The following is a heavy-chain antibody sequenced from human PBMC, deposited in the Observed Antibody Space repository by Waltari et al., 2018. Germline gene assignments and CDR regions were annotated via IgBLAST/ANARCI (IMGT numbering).Heavy chain of an antibody. D-gene: IGHD5-12*01. Sequence: EVQLLESGGGLVQPGGSLRISCAASGFPFSNYAMGWVRQAPGKGLEWISSISSSGGSIYDADSVHGRFTFSRDNSRSTLSLQMNSLTVDDTAVYFCVKHTTQRALSGLLPFDSWGQGTLVTVSS. CDR1: GFPFSNYA. CDR3: VKHTTQRALSGLLPFDS. V-gene: IGHV3-23*01. CDR2: ISSSGGSI. J-gene: IGHJ4*02.